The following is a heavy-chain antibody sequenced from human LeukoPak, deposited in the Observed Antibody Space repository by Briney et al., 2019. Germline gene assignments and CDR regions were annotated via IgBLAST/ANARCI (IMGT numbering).Heavy chain of an antibody. V-gene: IGHV3-23*01. CDR1: GGSISSSSYY. D-gene: IGHD3-10*01. CDR2: ISGSGGST. J-gene: IGHJ4*02. CDR3: AKGRMVRTYFDY. Sequence: ETLSLTCTVSGGSISSSSYYWGWIRQPPGKGLEWVSAISGSGGSTYYADSVKGRFTISRDNSKNTLYLQMNSLRAEDTAVYYCAKGRMVRTYFDYWGQGTLVTVSS.